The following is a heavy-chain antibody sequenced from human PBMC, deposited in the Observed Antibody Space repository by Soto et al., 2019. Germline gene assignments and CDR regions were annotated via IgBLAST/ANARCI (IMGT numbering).Heavy chain of an antibody. V-gene: IGHV4-31*03. CDR2: IYYSGST. CDR1: GGSITSGGYY. Sequence: PSETLSLTCTVSGGSITSGGYYWGWIRQHPGKGLEWIGHIYYSGSTSYNPSLKSRVSMSADTSKNQFSMKLSSVTAADTAVYYCARWGWSDNWFVPWGQGTLVTVSS. CDR3: ARWGWSDNWFVP. J-gene: IGHJ5*02. D-gene: IGHD6-19*01.